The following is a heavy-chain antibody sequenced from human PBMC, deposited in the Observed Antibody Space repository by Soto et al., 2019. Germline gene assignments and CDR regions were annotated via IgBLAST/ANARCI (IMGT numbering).Heavy chain of an antibody. D-gene: IGHD6-19*01. J-gene: IGHJ4*02. CDR1: GNTLTGFD. CDR3: GTVASGPYRGWYVGH. V-gene: IGHV1-8*01. CDR2: VNPNSGNT. Sequence: QVQLVQSGAEAKKPGASVKVSCKGSGNTLTGFDVNWLRQSAGQGLEWMGWVNPNSGNTGYAQKFQGRITMTRYTSIGTASIELSRLGSEDTAVYYCGTVASGPYRGWYVGHWGQGTRVTVSS.